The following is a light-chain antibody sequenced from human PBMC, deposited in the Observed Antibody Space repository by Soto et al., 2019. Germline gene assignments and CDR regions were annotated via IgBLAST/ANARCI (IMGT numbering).Light chain of an antibody. CDR3: QQRSKLPRT. J-gene: IGKJ4*01. CDR2: GAS. CDR1: QSVSYY. V-gene: IGKV3-11*01. Sequence: EITLTQSPGTLSLSPGERATLSCRASQSVSYYLAWYQQKAGQPPRVLIYGASNRATDIPARFSGSGSGTDFTLTISRLEPEDSAVYYCQQRSKLPRTFGGGTRVEIK.